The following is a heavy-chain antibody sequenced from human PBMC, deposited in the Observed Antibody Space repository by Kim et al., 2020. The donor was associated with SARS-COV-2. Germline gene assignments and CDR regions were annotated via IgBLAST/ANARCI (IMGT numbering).Heavy chain of an antibody. Sequence: GGSLRLSCAASGFTFSSYAMSWVRQAPGKGLEWVSAISGSGGSTYYADSVKGRFTISRDNSKNTLYLQMNSLRAEDTAVYYCAKDLLSYYDILTGYRFFQHWGQGTLVTVSS. CDR3: AKDLLSYYDILTGYRFFQH. J-gene: IGHJ1*01. V-gene: IGHV3-23*01. CDR1: GFTFSSYA. D-gene: IGHD3-9*01. CDR2: ISGSGGST.